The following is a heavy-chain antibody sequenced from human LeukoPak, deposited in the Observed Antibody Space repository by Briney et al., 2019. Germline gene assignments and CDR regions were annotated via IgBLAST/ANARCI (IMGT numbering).Heavy chain of an antibody. CDR3: ARDMTTVTSVYYYYYYMDV. CDR1: GFTFSTYW. Sequence: GGSLRLSCAASGFTFSTYWMHWVRQAPGKGLVWVSRINSDGSSTSYADSVKGRFTISRDNAKNTLYLQMNSLRAEDTAVYYCARDMTTVTSVYYYYYYMDVWGKGTTVTVSS. D-gene: IGHD4-17*01. J-gene: IGHJ6*03. CDR2: INSDGSST. V-gene: IGHV3-74*01.